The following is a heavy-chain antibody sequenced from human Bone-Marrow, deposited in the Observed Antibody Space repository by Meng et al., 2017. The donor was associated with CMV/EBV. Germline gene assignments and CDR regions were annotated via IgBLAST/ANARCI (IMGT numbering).Heavy chain of an antibody. CDR2: IYYSGST. Sequence: SETLSLTCTVSGGSISSYYWSWIRQPPGKGLEWIGYIYYSGSTNYNPSLKSRVTISVDTSKNQFSLKLSSVTAADTAVYYCARDCSSISCYTPRYGMDVWGQGTTVTVSS. CDR1: GGSISSYY. CDR3: ARDCSSISCYTPRYGMDV. J-gene: IGHJ6*02. V-gene: IGHV4-59*01. D-gene: IGHD2-2*02.